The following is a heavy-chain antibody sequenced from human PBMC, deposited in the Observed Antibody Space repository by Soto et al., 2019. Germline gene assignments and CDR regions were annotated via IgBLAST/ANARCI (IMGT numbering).Heavy chain of an antibody. CDR3: ARSVEGHFDY. Sequence: EVQLVESGGNLVQPGGSLRLSCAASGFRFSIYSMNWVRQAPGKGLEWSADITSDTKTIKDADSVRGRFTISRDNGKNSVYLQMNSLRDEDTAVYYCARSVEGHFDYWGQGTVVTVSA. D-gene: IGHD6-19*01. CDR1: GFRFSIYS. J-gene: IGHJ4*02. CDR2: ITSDTKTI. V-gene: IGHV3-48*02.